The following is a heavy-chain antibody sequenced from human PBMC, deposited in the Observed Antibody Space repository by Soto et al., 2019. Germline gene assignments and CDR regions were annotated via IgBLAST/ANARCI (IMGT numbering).Heavy chain of an antibody. D-gene: IGHD6-13*01. Sequence: PGGSLRLSCAASGFTVSINYMSWVRQAPGKGLEWVSVIYSGGSTYYADSVKGRFTISRDNSKNTLYLQMNSLRAEDTAVYYCARDHSGTANGMEVWGKWTKVTVS. V-gene: IGHV3-53*01. J-gene: IGHJ6*04. CDR1: GFTVSINY. CDR2: IYSGGST. CDR3: ARDHSGTANGMEV.